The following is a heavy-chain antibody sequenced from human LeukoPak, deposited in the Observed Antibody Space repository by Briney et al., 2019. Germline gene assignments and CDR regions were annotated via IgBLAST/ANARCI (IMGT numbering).Heavy chain of an antibody. CDR2: IKGDGIST. Sequence: GGSLRLSCAASGFDFSSNWMHWVRHAPGQGLVWVSRIKGDGISTNYADSVKGRFTISRDNSKNTLYLQMNSLRAEDTAVYYCARDWGARQIDYWGQGTLVTVSS. CDR3: ARDWGARQIDY. J-gene: IGHJ4*02. D-gene: IGHD3-16*01. CDR1: GFDFSSNW. V-gene: IGHV3-74*01.